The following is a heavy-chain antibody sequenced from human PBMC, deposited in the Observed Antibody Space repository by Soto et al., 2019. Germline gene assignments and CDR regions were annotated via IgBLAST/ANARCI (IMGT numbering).Heavy chain of an antibody. V-gene: IGHV3-23*01. D-gene: IGHD2-15*01. Sequence: GGSLRLSCAASGFTFSSYAMSWVRQAPGKGLEWVSAISDRGISTYYADSVKGRFTISRDNSKNTLYLQMNGLRAEDTAVYYCAKGTCSGGSCYKLDYWGQGTLVTVSS. CDR3: AKGTCSGGSCYKLDY. CDR2: ISDRGIST. J-gene: IGHJ4*02. CDR1: GFTFSSYA.